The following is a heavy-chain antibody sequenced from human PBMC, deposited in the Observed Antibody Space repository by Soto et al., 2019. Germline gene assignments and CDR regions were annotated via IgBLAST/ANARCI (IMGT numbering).Heavy chain of an antibody. J-gene: IGHJ6*02. CDR1: GFIVSDTS. CDR3: ARVRESYYYYGMDV. V-gene: IGHV3-53*01. Sequence: PGGSLRLSCVVSGFIVSDTSMSWVHQAPGKGLEWVSLIYSGDTTYYADSVKGRFTVSRDNSKNTLDLQMNSLRAEDSAVYYCARVRESYYYYGMDVWGQGTTVTVYS. CDR2: IYSGDTT.